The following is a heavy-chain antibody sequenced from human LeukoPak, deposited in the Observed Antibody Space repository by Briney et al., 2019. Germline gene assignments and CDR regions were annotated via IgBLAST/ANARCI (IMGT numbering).Heavy chain of an antibody. D-gene: IGHD5-18*01. J-gene: IGHJ4*02. Sequence: ETLSLTCTVSGFSISSGHYWGWVRQPPGAGLEGIGSVYQSGTTYYNPSLKSRVTTSVDMSKNQFSLRLRPVTAADTAVYYCARIFIGNGYSSYFDCWGQGTLVTVSS. V-gene: IGHV4-38-2*02. CDR2: VYQSGTT. CDR3: ARIFIGNGYSSYFDC. CDR1: GFSISSGHY.